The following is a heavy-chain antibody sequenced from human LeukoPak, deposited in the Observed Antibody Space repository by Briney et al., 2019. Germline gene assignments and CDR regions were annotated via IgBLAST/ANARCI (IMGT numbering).Heavy chain of an antibody. V-gene: IGHV1-69*04. Sequence: SVKVSCKASRGTFSKYAISWVRQAPGQGLEWMGRIIPILNITHYAQKFQGRVTIAADKSTSRAYMELSSLRSEDTAMYYCARDDDRAREIDYWGQGTLVTVSS. CDR2: IIPILNIT. CDR3: ARDDDRAREIDY. CDR1: RGTFSKYA. D-gene: IGHD3-22*01. J-gene: IGHJ4*02.